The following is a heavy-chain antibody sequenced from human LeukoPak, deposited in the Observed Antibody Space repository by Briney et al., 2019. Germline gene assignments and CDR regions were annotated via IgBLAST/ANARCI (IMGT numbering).Heavy chain of an antibody. CDR1: GFTFSSYA. Sequence: GGSLRLSCAASGFTFSSYAMSCVRQAPGKGLEWVSAISGSGGSTYYADSVKGRFTISRDNSKNTLYLQMNSLRAEDTAVYYCAKLELGYYYDSSGYLFDYWGQGTLVTVSS. J-gene: IGHJ4*02. CDR3: AKLELGYYYDSSGYLFDY. V-gene: IGHV3-23*01. CDR2: ISGSGGST. D-gene: IGHD3-22*01.